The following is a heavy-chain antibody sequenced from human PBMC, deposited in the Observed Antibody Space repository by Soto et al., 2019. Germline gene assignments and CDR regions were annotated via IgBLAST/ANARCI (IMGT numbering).Heavy chain of an antibody. CDR2: INPNSGGK. D-gene: IGHD2-2*03. Sequence: ASVKVSCKASGYTFTGYYMHWVRQAPGQGLEWMGWINPNSGGKDYAQKFQGRVTMTRDTSIRTAYMELSRLRSDDTAVYYCARVDIVVVPAALYGTDVWGQGTTVNVSS. CDR1: GYTFTGYY. CDR3: ARVDIVVVPAALYGTDV. J-gene: IGHJ6*02. V-gene: IGHV1-2*02.